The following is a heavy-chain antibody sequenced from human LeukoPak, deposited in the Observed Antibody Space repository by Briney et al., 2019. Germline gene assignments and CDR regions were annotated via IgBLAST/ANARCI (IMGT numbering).Heavy chain of an antibody. Sequence: PSETLSLTCTVSGGSISDYYWNWIRQPPGKGLVWIGNVSYSGSTNYIPSLKSRVTISLDTSKNQFSLKLSSVTAADTAVYYCARGVEGTTIGHYFDYWGQGTLVTVSS. CDR2: VSYSGST. J-gene: IGHJ4*02. CDR3: ARGVEGTTIGHYFDY. V-gene: IGHV4-59*01. CDR1: GGSISDYY. D-gene: IGHD1-26*01.